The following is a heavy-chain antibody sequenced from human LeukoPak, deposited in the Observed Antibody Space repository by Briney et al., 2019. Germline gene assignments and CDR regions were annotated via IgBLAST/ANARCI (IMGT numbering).Heavy chain of an antibody. CDR1: GGSFSGYY. CDR3: ARVADVLLWFGELSNWFDP. D-gene: IGHD3-10*01. J-gene: IGHJ5*02. CDR2: INHSGST. V-gene: IGHV4-34*01. Sequence: SETLSLTCAVYGGSFSGYYWSWIRQPPGKGLEWIGEINHSGSTNYNPSLKSRVTISVDTSKNQFSLKLSSVTAADTAVYYCARVADVLLWFGELSNWFDPWGQGTLVTVSS.